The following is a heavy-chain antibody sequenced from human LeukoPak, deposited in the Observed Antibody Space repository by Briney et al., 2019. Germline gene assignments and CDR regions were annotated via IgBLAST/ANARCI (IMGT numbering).Heavy chain of an antibody. D-gene: IGHD6-19*01. CDR2: ISGSDDGT. Sequence: GGSLRLSCAASGFTFSTYAMSWVRQIPGKGLEWVSAISGSDDGTYYADSVKGRFTISRDNAKNSLYLQMNSLRAEDTALYYCARDPNSSGWYGYYFDYWGQGTLVTVSS. CDR1: GFTFSTYA. J-gene: IGHJ4*02. CDR3: ARDPNSSGWYGYYFDY. V-gene: IGHV3-23*01.